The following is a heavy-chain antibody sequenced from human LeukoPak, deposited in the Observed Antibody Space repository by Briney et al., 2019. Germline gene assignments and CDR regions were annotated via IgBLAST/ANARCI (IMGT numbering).Heavy chain of an antibody. Sequence: ASVKVSCKASGYTFTDYYIHWVRRAPGQGLEWMGWIDPRSGATRCTQKFQGRVTMTRDTSISTVYLDLSGMTFDDTALYYCATDNYGTLDYWGQGTLVTVSS. D-gene: IGHD3-16*01. CDR3: ATDNYGTLDY. J-gene: IGHJ4*02. CDR2: IDPRSGAT. V-gene: IGHV1-2*02. CDR1: GYTFTDYY.